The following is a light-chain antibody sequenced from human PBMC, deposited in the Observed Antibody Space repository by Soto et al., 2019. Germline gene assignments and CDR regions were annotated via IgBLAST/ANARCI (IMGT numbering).Light chain of an antibody. CDR2: DAS. Sequence: DIQLTQSPPSLSASVGDRDTITCRASHDIRNYFAWSQQKPGKDPKLLIYDASTLQSGVPSRFSGSGSGTDFTLTISSLQPEDVATYYCQKYNSAPRITFGGGTKVEIK. V-gene: IGKV1-27*01. CDR1: HDIRNY. J-gene: IGKJ4*01. CDR3: QKYNSAPRIT.